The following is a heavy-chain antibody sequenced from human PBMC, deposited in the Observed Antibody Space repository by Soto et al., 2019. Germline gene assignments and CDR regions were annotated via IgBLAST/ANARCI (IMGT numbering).Heavy chain of an antibody. D-gene: IGHD1-1*01. J-gene: IGHJ5*02. CDR1: GYSFTNFW. CDR2: IYPGDSDT. V-gene: IGHV5-51*01. Sequence: PGESLKISCEGSGYSFTNFWIGWVRQMPGKGLEWMGIIYPGDSDTRYSPSFQGQVTISADKSISTAYLQWSSLKASDTAMYFCVRHTNGLNPLDRWGQGTLVTVSS. CDR3: VRHTNGLNPLDR.